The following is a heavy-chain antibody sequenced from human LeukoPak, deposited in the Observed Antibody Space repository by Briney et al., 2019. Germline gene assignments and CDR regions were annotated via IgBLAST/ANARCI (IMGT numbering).Heavy chain of an antibody. Sequence: ASVKVSCKASGYTFTSYGISWVRQAPGQGLEWMGWISAYNGNTNYAQKLQGRVTMTTDTSTSTAYMELRSLRSDDTAVYYCARDSGYCSSTSCYGGFTDFDYWGQGTLVTVSS. CDR1: GYTFTSYG. CDR3: ARDSGYCSSTSCYGGFTDFDY. J-gene: IGHJ4*02. CDR2: ISAYNGNT. V-gene: IGHV1-18*01. D-gene: IGHD2-2*01.